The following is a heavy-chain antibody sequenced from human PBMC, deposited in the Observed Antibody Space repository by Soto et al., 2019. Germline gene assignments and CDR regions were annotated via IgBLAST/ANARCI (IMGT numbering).Heavy chain of an antibody. CDR3: ASIPLLLSVYYYDMYA. D-gene: IGHD2-15*01. J-gene: IGHJ6*02. CDR1: GFTFSSYW. CDR2: INSDGSST. V-gene: IGHV3-74*01. Sequence: GGSLRLSCAASGFTFSSYWMHWVRQAPGKGLVWVSRINSDGSSTSYADSVKGRFTISRDNAKNTLYLQMNSLRAEDTAVYYCASIPLLLSVYYYDMYAWGQGATVTVSS.